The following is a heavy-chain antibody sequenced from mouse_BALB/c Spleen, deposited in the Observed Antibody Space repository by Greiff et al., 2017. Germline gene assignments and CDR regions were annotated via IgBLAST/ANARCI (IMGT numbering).Heavy chain of an antibody. D-gene: IGHD2-14*01. J-gene: IGHJ2*01. CDR3: ARGGRYDYFDY. V-gene: IGHV2-9*02. CDR1: GFSLTSYG. Sequence: QVKLKESGPGLVAPSQSLSITCTVSGFSLTSYGVHWVRQPPGKGLEWLGVIWAGGSTNYNSALMSRLSISKDNSKSQVFLKMNSLQTDDTAMYYCARGGRYDYFDYWGQGTTLTVSS. CDR2: IWAGGST.